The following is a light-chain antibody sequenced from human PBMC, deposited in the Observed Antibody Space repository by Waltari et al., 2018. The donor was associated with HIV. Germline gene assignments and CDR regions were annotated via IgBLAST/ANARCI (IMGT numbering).Light chain of an antibody. CDR3: GTWDTSLSAWI. CDR1: SSNIATNY. CDR2: DNH. Sequence: QSVLTQPPSVSATPGQKVTISCSGRSSNIATNYVSWYQNFPGPVPKVLIYDNHKRSSGIPDRFSGSKSGTSATLDISGLQTGDEAHYYCGTWDTSLSAWIFGTGTKVTVL. V-gene: IGLV1-51*01. J-gene: IGLJ1*01.